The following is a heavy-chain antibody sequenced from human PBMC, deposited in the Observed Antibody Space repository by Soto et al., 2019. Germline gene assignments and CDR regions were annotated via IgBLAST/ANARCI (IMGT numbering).Heavy chain of an antibody. CDR2: IYYSGST. D-gene: IGHD6-13*01. CDR3: DRDRGIAAAHYGMDV. V-gene: IGHV4-30-4*01. J-gene: IGHJ6*02. Sequence: SETLSLTCTVSGGSISSGDYYWSWIRQPPGKGLEWIGYIYYSGSTYYNPSLKSRVTISVDTSKNQFSLKLSSVTAAETAVYYCDRDRGIAAAHYGMDVWGQGTTVTVSS. CDR1: GGSISSGDYY.